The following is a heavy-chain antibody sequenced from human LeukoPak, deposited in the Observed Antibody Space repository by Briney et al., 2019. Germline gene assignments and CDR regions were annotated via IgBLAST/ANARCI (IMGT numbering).Heavy chain of an antibody. V-gene: IGHV4-59*11. J-gene: IGHJ6*03. D-gene: IGHD6-13*01. CDR2: IYYSGST. CDR3: ARASSAAGFRGYMDV. CDR1: GGSISSHY. Sequence: SETLSLTCTVAGGSISSHYWSWIRQPPGKGLEWIGYIYYSGSTNYNPSRKSRVTISVDTSKNQFSLKLSSVTAADTAVYYCARASSAAGFRGYMDVWGKGTTVTVSS.